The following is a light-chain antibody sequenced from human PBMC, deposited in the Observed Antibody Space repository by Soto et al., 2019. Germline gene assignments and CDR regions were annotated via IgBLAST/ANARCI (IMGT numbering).Light chain of an antibody. CDR1: QSVSTF. V-gene: IGKV3-11*01. J-gene: IGKJ5*01. Sequence: VLTQSAATVSLSPGERATLSCRASQSVSTFLAWYQQKPGQAPRLLISDASTRATGVPARFSGSGSGTDFTLTINSLEPEDFAVYYCQQRSNWPITFGQGTRLEIK. CDR2: DAS. CDR3: QQRSNWPIT.